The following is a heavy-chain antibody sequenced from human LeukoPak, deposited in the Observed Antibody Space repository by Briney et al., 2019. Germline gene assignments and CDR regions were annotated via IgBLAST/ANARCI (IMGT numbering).Heavy chain of an antibody. CDR1: GFSLSTSGVG. CDR2: IYWDDDK. V-gene: IGHV2-5*02. Sequence: SGPTLVNHTQTLTLTCTFSGFSLSTSGVGVGWIRQPPGKALEWLALIYWDDDKRYSPSLKSRLTITKDTSKNQVVLTMTNMDPVDTATYYCAHFLDYDILTGYYSKPNAFDIWGQGTMVTVSS. J-gene: IGHJ3*02. CDR3: AHFLDYDILTGYYSKPNAFDI. D-gene: IGHD3-9*01.